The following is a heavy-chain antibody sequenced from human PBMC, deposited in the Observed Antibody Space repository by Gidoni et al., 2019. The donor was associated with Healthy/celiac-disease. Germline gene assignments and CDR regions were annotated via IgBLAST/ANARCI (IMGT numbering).Heavy chain of an antibody. D-gene: IGHD6-19*01. Sequence: EVQLVESGGGLVQPGGSLRLSCSASRFTFSSYAMPWVRQAPGKGLEYVSAISSNGSSTYYADSVKGRFTISRDNSKNTLYLQMSSLRAEDTAVYYCVKSARAYSSGWLDYWGQGTLVTVSS. CDR1: RFTFSSYA. CDR2: ISSNGSST. J-gene: IGHJ4*02. CDR3: VKSARAYSSGWLDY. V-gene: IGHV3-64D*06.